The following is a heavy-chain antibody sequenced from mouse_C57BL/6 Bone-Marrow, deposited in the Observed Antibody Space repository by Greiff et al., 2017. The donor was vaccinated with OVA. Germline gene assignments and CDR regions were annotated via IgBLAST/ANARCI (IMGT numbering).Heavy chain of an antibody. CDR3: TREGASLLRSYYFDY. CDR1: GYTFTSYW. J-gene: IGHJ2*01. D-gene: IGHD1-1*01. Sequence: EVQLQQSGTVLARPGASVKMSCKPSGYTFTSYWMHWVKQRPGQGLEWIGAIYPGNSDTSYNQKFKGKAKLTAVTSASTAYMELSSLTNEDSAVYYCTREGASLLRSYYFDYWGQGTTLTVSS. CDR2: IYPGNSDT. V-gene: IGHV1-5*01.